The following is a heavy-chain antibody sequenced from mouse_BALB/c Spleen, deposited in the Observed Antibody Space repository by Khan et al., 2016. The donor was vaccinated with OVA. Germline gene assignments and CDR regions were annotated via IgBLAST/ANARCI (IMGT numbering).Heavy chain of an antibody. CDR2: IYPGDGNT. CDR1: GYTFTNYD. D-gene: IGHD2-4*01. V-gene: IGHV1S56*01. J-gene: IGHJ3*01. Sequence: QVQLQQSGPELVKPGTLVKISCKASGYTFTNYDINWVKQRPGQGLEWIGWIYPGDGNTNYNENFKGKATLTADKSSSTAYMQLSSLTSENSAVYFCTRSRFSTMITGGFTYWGQGTLVTVSA. CDR3: TRSRFSTMITGGFTY.